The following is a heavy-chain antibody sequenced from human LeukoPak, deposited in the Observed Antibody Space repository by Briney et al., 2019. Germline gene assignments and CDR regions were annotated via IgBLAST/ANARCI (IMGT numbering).Heavy chain of an antibody. D-gene: IGHD5-18*01. Sequence: SSETLSLTCTVSGGSISSGSYYWSWIRQPPGKGLEWIGEINHSGSTNYNPSLKSRVTISVDTSKNQFSLKLSSVTAADTAVYYCARRRVWIQLRDAFDIWGQGTMVTVSS. V-gene: IGHV4-39*07. CDR3: ARRRVWIQLRDAFDI. J-gene: IGHJ3*02. CDR2: INHSGST. CDR1: GGSISSGSYY.